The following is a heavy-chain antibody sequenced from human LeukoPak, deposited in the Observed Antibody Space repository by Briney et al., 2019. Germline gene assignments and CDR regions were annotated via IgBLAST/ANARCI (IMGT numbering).Heavy chain of an antibody. CDR3: AVPSWDPFGY. Sequence: PGGSLRLSCGASGFTFSAYRMSWVRLAPGKGLESVANINQDGSEKYYVDSVKGRFTISRDNAKNSLYLEMNSLKVEDTAVYYCAVPSWDPFGYWGQGTPVTVSS. D-gene: IGHD1-26*01. CDR1: GFTFSAYR. J-gene: IGHJ4*02. V-gene: IGHV3-7*01. CDR2: INQDGSEK.